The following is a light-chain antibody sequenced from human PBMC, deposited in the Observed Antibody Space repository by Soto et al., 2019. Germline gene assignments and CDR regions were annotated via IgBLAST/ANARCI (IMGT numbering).Light chain of an antibody. J-gene: IGKJ4*01. CDR2: KAS. Sequence: DIQMTQSPSTLSASVGDGVTITCRASQSISSWLAWYQQKPGKVPKLLIYKASNLESGVPSRFSGSGSGTEFTLTISSLQPDDFATYYCQQYNTYPLTCGGGTKVEIE. CDR3: QQYNTYPLT. CDR1: QSISSW. V-gene: IGKV1-5*03.